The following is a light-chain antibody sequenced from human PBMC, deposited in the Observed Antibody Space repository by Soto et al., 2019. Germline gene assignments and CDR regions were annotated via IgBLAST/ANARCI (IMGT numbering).Light chain of an antibody. J-gene: IGLJ1*01. CDR3: CSYAGSSTYV. V-gene: IGLV2-23*02. CDR1: SSDVGNYNL. Sequence: QSALTQPASVSGSPGQPITISCTGTSSDVGNYNLVSWYQQHPGKAPKLMIYEVNKRPSGVSDRFSGSKSGNTASLTISGLQAEDEADYSCCSYAGSSTYVFGTGTKLTVL. CDR2: EVN.